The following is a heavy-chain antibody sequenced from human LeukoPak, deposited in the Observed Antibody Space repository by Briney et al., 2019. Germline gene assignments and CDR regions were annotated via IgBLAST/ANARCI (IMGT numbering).Heavy chain of an antibody. D-gene: IGHD5-24*01. CDR3: ARARDGYNSGAFDI. V-gene: IGHV3-11*04. J-gene: IGHJ3*02. Sequence: GGSLRLSCAASGFSFSDYYMTWIRQAPGKGLEWISYISSSGSSIYYADSVKGRFTISRDNAKNSLYLQMNSLRAEDTAVYYCARARDGYNSGAFDIWGQGTMGTVSS. CDR1: GFSFSDYY. CDR2: ISSSGSSI.